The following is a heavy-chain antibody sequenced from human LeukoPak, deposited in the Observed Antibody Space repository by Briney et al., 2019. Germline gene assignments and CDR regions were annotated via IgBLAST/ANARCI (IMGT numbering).Heavy chain of an antibody. D-gene: IGHD3-16*01. CDR2: ISGSGDST. CDR1: GFTFSSYA. J-gene: IGHJ6*02. Sequence: GGSLRLSCVASGFTFSSYAMSWVRQAPGKGLEWVSGISGSGDSTYFADSVKGRFTISRDNSKNSLFVQMNSLRAEDTAVYYCARDWGLEEQSYYYCGMDVWGQGTTVTVSS. V-gene: IGHV3-23*01. CDR3: ARDWGLEEQSYYYCGMDV.